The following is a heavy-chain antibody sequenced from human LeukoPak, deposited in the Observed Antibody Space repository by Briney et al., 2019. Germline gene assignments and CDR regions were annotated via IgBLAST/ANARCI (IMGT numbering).Heavy chain of an antibody. Sequence: PSETLSLTCTVSGGSISSYYWSWIRQPPGKGLEWIGYIYYSGSTNYNPSLKSRVTISVDTSKNQFSLKLSSVTAADTAVYYCARSKAWFGESLNWFDPWGQGTLVTVSS. CDR1: GGSISSYY. J-gene: IGHJ5*02. V-gene: IGHV4-59*01. CDR3: ARSKAWFGESLNWFDP. CDR2: IYYSGST. D-gene: IGHD3-10*01.